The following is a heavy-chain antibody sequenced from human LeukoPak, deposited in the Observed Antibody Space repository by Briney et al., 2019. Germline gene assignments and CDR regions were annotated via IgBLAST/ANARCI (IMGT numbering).Heavy chain of an antibody. Sequence: SETLSLTCTVSGGSISSYYWSWIRQPPGKGLEWIGYIYYSGSTNYNPSLKSRVTIPVDTSKNQFSLKLSSVTAADTAVYYCARGGILWFGELGYGMDVWGQGTTVTVSS. J-gene: IGHJ6*02. V-gene: IGHV4-59*01. CDR2: IYYSGST. CDR1: GGSISSYY. CDR3: ARGGILWFGELGYGMDV. D-gene: IGHD3-10*01.